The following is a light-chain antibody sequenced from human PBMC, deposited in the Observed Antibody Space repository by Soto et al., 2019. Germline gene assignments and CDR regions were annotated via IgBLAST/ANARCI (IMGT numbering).Light chain of an antibody. CDR1: QSISSY. J-gene: IGKJ4*01. Sequence: DIQMTQSPSSLSASVGDRVTINCRASQSISSYLNWYQKKPGKAPKLLIYAASSLQSGVPSRFSGSGSVTDFTLTISRLQPEDFATYHCQQSYSGGTLGGGTKVEIK. CDR2: AAS. V-gene: IGKV1-39*01. CDR3: QQSYSGGT.